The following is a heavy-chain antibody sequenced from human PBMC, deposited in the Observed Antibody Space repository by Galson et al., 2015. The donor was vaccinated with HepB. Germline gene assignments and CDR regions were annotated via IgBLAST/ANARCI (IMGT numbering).Heavy chain of an antibody. CDR2: IYWDDDK. CDR1: GFSLSTSGVG. V-gene: IGHV2-5*02. Sequence: PALVKPTQTLTLTCTFSGFSLSTSGVGVGWIRQPPGKALEWLALIYWDDDKRYSPSLKSRLTITKDTSKNQVVLTMTNMDPVDTATYYCAHRRGYDFWSGYYGGDYFDYWGQGTLVTVSS. D-gene: IGHD3-3*01. J-gene: IGHJ4*02. CDR3: AHRRGYDFWSGYYGGDYFDY.